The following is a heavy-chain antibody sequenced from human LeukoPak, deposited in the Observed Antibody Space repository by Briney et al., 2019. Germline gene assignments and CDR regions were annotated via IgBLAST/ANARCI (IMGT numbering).Heavy chain of an antibody. J-gene: IGHJ6*02. CDR3: AKDAAMISYYYGMDV. D-gene: IGHD2-2*01. V-gene: IGHV3-9*01. CDR2: ISWNSGSI. CDR1: GFKFDDNA. Sequence: GGSLRLSCAAPGFKFDDNAMHWVWQAPGKGLEWVSGISWNSGSIGYADSVKGRFTISRDNSKNTLYLQMNSLRAEDTAVYYCAKDAAMISYYYGMDVWGQGTTVTVSS.